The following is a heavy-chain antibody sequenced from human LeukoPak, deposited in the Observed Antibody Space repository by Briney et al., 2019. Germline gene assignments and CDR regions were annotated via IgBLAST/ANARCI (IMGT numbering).Heavy chain of an antibody. V-gene: IGHV3-74*01. CDR1: GFSFRSYW. J-gene: IGHJ4*02. Sequence: GGSLRLSCAASGFSFRSYWMHWVRQAPGKGLVWVSRINSDGSSTSYADSVKGRFTISRDNSKNTLYLQVNSLRAEDTAVYYCAKGGKWDVTPFDYWGQGTLVTVSS. CDR3: AKGGKWDVTPFDY. D-gene: IGHD1-26*01. CDR2: INSDGSST.